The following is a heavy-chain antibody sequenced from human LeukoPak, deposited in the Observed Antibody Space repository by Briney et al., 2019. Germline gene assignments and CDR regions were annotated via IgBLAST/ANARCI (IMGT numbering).Heavy chain of an antibody. J-gene: IGHJ6*02. Sequence: GGSLRLSCAASGFTFSNYAMNWVRQAPGKGLEWVSLISGSGVNTYYADSVKGRFTISRDTSKNTVSLQMNSLRGEDTAVYYCAKDVRMGGGGMDVWGQGTPVTVSS. D-gene: IGHD1-26*01. CDR1: GFTFSNYA. CDR2: ISGSGVNT. V-gene: IGHV3-23*01. CDR3: AKDVRMGGGGMDV.